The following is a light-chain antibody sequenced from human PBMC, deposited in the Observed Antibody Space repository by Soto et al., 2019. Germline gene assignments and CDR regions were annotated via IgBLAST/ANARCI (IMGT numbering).Light chain of an antibody. CDR1: SSNIGAGYD. CDR2: GNS. Sequence: QSVLTQPPSMSGATGQRVTISCTVSSSNIGAGYDVHWYQQLPGTAPKLLIYGNSNRPSGAPDRFSGSKSGTSASLAITGLHAEDEADYYCQSYDSSLSGVVFGGGTKLTVL. CDR3: QSYDSSLSGVV. V-gene: IGLV1-40*01. J-gene: IGLJ2*01.